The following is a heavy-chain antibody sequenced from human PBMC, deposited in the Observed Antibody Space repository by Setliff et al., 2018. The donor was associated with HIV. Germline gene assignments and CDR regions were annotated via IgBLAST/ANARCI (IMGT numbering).Heavy chain of an antibody. CDR2: FYTSGST. CDR1: GGSINTYY. J-gene: IGHJ4*02. D-gene: IGHD3-22*01. V-gene: IGHV4-4*07. CDR3: ARDRLTYYFDY. Sequence: SETLSLTCTVSGGSINTYYWSWIRQPAGKGLEWIGRFYTSGSTNYNPSLKSRVTMSVDTSKNQFPLKLSSVTAADTAVYYCARDRLTYYFDYWGQGILVTSPQ.